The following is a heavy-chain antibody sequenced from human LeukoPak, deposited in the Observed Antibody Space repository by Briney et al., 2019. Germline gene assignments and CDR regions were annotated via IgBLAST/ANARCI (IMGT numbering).Heavy chain of an antibody. D-gene: IGHD1-26*01. CDR2: ISNSGGST. CDR1: GFTFSSYA. J-gene: IGHJ4*02. V-gene: IGHV3-23*01. CDR3: ARRVSGSYSPLDH. Sequence: GGSLRLSCAASGFTFSSYAMGWVRQAPGKGLGWVSGISNSGGSTDYAASVKGRFTISRDNSKNTLYVQMNTLRAEDTAVYYCARRVSGSYSPLDHWGQGTLVTVSS.